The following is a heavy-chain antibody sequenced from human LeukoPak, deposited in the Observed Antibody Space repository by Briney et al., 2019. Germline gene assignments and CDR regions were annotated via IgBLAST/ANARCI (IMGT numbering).Heavy chain of an antibody. CDR3: ARAYFGGSGSYGY. Sequence: SETLSLTCTVSGYSISSGYYWGWIRQPPGKGLEWIGSIYHSGRTYYNPSLKSRVTISVDTSKNQFSLKLSSVTAADTAVYYCARAYFGGSGSYGYWGQGTLVTVSS. D-gene: IGHD3-10*01. CDR2: IYHSGRT. CDR1: GYSISSGYY. J-gene: IGHJ4*02. V-gene: IGHV4-38-2*02.